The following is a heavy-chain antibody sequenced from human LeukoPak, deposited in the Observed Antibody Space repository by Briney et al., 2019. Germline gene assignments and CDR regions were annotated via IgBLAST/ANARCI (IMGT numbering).Heavy chain of an antibody. V-gene: IGHV3-20*04. CDR1: GFTFDDYG. D-gene: IGHD2-15*01. CDR2: INWNGGST. CDR3: VRDHLPPMYCSGGSCSSAPGY. Sequence: GGSLRLSCAASGFTFDDYGMSWVRQAPGKGLEWVSGINWNGGSTGYADSVKGRFTISRDNAKKSLYLQMNSLRVEDTALYYCVRDHLPPMYCSGGSCSSAPGYWGQGTRVTVSS. J-gene: IGHJ4*02.